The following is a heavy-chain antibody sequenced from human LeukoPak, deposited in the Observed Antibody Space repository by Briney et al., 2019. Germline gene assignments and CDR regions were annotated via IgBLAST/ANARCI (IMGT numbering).Heavy chain of an antibody. CDR2: INPNSGGT. D-gene: IGHD2-15*01. J-gene: IGHJ4*02. CDR1: GYTFTGYY. Sequence: ASVKVSCKASGYTFTGYYMHWVRQAPGQGLEWMGWINPNSGGTSYAQKFQGRVTMTRDTSIGTAYMELSRLRSEDTAVYYCAGPFHCSGGSCYSDFDYWGQGTLVTVSS. CDR3: AGPFHCSGGSCYSDFDY. V-gene: IGHV1-2*02.